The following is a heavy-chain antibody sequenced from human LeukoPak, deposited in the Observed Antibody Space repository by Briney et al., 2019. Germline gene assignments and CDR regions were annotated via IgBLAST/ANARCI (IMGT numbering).Heavy chain of an antibody. V-gene: IGHV3-48*04. Sequence: GGSLRLSCAASGFTFSIYDLSWVRQAPGKGLEWVSYISSSSSTIYYADSVKGRFTISRDNAKNSLYLQMNSLRAEDTAVYYCARVGGGADDYWGQGTLVTVSS. CDR1: GFTFSIYD. J-gene: IGHJ4*02. D-gene: IGHD3-16*01. CDR3: ARVGGGADDY. CDR2: ISSSSSTI.